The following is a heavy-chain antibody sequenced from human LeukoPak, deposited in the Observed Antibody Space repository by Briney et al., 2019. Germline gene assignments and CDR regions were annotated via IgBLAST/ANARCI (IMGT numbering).Heavy chain of an antibody. V-gene: IGHV3-23*01. CDR3: ARTVAGTGTY. D-gene: IGHD6-19*01. CDR1: GFTFSSYA. Sequence: GGSLRLSCAASGFTFSSYAMSWVRQAPGKGLEWVSAISDSGGSTYYAVSVKGRFTISRDNAKNSLYLQMNSLRAEDTAVYYCARTVAGTGTYWGQGTLVTVSS. CDR2: ISDSGGST. J-gene: IGHJ4*02.